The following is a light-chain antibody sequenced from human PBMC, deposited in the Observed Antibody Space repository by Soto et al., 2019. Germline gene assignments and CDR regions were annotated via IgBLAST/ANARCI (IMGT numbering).Light chain of an antibody. CDR2: DAS. J-gene: IGKJ1*01. CDR1: QDISKF. V-gene: IGKV1-33*01. Sequence: DIQMTQSPSSLSASVGDRVTITCQASQDISKFLNWYQQKPGKAPKLLIYDASNLETGVPSRFSGSGSGTDLTFTITSLQPEDIATYYCQKYNSAPRTFGQGTKVELK. CDR3: QKYNSAPRT.